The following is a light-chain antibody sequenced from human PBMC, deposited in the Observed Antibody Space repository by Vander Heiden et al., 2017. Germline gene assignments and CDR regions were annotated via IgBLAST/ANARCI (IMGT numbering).Light chain of an antibody. CDR3: QQRDSTPCT. Sequence: DIQMTQSPSSLSASVGDRVTITCRGSQSISSYLNWYQQKPGKAPKLLIYAASSLQSGVPSRFSGSGSGTDFTLTISRLQPEDFATYYCQQRDSTPCTFGQGTKLEIK. V-gene: IGKV1-39*01. CDR1: QSISSY. J-gene: IGKJ2*01. CDR2: AAS.